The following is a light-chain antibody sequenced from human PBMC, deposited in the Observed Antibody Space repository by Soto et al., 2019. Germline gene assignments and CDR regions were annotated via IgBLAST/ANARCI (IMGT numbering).Light chain of an antibody. V-gene: IGKV1-5*01. CDR2: DAS. J-gene: IGKJ1*01. CDR1: QSISSW. CDR3: QQSYSTTWT. Sequence: DIQMTQSPSTLSASVGDRVTITCRASQSISSWLAWYQQKPGKAPKLLIYDASSLESGVPSRFSGSGSETDFTLTISSLQPEDSATYSCQQSYSTTWTFGQGTKVDIK.